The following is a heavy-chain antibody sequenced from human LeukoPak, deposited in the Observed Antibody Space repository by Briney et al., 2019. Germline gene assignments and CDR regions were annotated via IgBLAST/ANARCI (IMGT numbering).Heavy chain of an antibody. J-gene: IGHJ5*02. Sequence: PSETLSLTCTVSGGSISSSSYYWGWIRQPPGKGLEWIGSIYYSGSTYYNPSLKSRVTISVDTSKSQFSLKLSSVTAADTAVYYCAKDIVVVPAAIVGNWFDPWGQGTLVTVSS. CDR1: GGSISSSSYY. CDR2: IYYSGST. V-gene: IGHV4-39*01. CDR3: AKDIVVVPAAIVGNWFDP. D-gene: IGHD2-2*01.